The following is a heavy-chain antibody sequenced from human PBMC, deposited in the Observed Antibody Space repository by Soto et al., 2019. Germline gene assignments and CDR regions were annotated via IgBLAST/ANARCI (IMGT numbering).Heavy chain of an antibody. CDR2: IVVGSGNT. CDR1: GFTFTSSA. V-gene: IGHV1-58*02. D-gene: IGHD4-17*01. J-gene: IGHJ6*03. Sequence: GASVKVSCKASGFTFTSSAMQWVRQARGQRLEWIGWIVVGSGNTNYAQKFQERVTITRDMSTSTAYMELSSLRSEDTAVYYCAAATHYGDYFRNHYYYYMDVWGKGTTVTVSS. CDR3: AAATHYGDYFRNHYYYYMDV.